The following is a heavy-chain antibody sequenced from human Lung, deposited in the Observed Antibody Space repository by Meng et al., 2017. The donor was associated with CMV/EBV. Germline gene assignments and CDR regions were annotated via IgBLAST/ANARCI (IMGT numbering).Heavy chain of an antibody. D-gene: IGHD3-3*01. CDR1: GDTFSSYA. CDR3: ARDLFQSLDGGSHLEWPQAY. CDR2: ILPVLGTT. Sequence: SXXVSXKTSGDTFSSYAISWVRQAPEQGLEWMGGILPVLGTTNYAQKFQGRLTITADVSTSTDYMDLSSLKSEDTAVYYCARDLFQSLDGGSHLEWPQAYWXQGTXVTVSS. J-gene: IGHJ4*02. V-gene: IGHV1-69*13.